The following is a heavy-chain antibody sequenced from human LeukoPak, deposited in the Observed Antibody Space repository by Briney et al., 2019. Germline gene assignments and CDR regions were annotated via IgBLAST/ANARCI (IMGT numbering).Heavy chain of an antibody. J-gene: IGHJ4*02. CDR2: INHRGDT. V-gene: IGHV4-34*01. Sequence: SETLSLTCAVYGGSCSSYYWSWIRQSPGKGLEWIAEINHRGDTNYNPSVKSRVTISVDTSKNQFSLKVRSLTAADTAFYYCARGPTISETVYFDYWGQGTLVTVSS. CDR3: ARGPTISETVYFDY. D-gene: IGHD1-1*01. CDR1: GGSCSSYY.